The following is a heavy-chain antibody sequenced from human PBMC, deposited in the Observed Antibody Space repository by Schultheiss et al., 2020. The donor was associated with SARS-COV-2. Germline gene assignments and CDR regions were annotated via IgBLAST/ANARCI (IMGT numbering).Heavy chain of an antibody. D-gene: IGHD3-3*01. V-gene: IGHV3-74*01. CDR1: GFTFSSYW. CDR2: INSDGSST. Sequence: GGSLRLSCAASGFTFSSYWMHWVRQAPGKGLVWVSRINSDGSSTSYADSVKGRFTISRDNAKNTLYLQMNSLRAEDTAVYYCARGTYYDFWSGYYPRANYYYYYGMDVWGQGTTVTVSS. CDR3: ARGTYYDFWSGYYPRANYYYYYGMDV. J-gene: IGHJ6*02.